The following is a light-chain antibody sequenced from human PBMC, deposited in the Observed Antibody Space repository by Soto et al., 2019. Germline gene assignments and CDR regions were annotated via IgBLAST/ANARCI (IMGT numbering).Light chain of an antibody. V-gene: IGKV3-15*01. CDR3: QQYNNWPWT. CDR1: QSVSSN. Sequence: TQSPATLSVSTGERATLSCRASQSVSSNLVWYQQKPGQAPRLPIYGASTRATGIPARFSGSGSGTEFTLTISSLQSEDFAVYYCQQYNNWPWTFGQGTKADIK. J-gene: IGKJ1*01. CDR2: GAS.